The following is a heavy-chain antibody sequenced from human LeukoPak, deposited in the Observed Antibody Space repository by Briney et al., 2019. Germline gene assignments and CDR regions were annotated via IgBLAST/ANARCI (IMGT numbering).Heavy chain of an antibody. Sequence: GGSLRLSCAASGFTFSSYDMHWVPQATGKALEWVSAISAAGDTYYLDSVKGRLTISRENAKNSLYLQMNSLRAGDTAVYYGVALGDRSYRGQGTLVTAAS. CDR3: VALGDRSY. CDR2: ISAAGDT. V-gene: IGHV3-13*01. J-gene: IGHJ4*02. D-gene: IGHD2-21*02. CDR1: GFTFSSYD.